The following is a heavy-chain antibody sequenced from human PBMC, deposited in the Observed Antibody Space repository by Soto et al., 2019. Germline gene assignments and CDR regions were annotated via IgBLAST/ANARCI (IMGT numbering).Heavy chain of an antibody. D-gene: IGHD3-10*01. CDR1: GITFGSRA. CDR3: ARGSKDSYPGSRIFDF. J-gene: IGHJ4*02. V-gene: IGHV3-23*01. Sequence: GGSLRLSXVASGITFGSRAMRWVRQAPGEGLEWVSTITDTGGDAKYADSVRGRFAISRDNSKNTLYLQMSTLRAEDSAIYYRARGSKDSYPGSRIFDFCGRGTLVTVSS. CDR2: ITDTGGDA.